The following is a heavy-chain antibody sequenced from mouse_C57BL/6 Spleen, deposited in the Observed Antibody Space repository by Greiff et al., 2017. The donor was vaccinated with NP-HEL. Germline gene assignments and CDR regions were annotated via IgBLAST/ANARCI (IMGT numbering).Heavy chain of an antibody. CDR1: GYTFTSYW. Sequence: VQLQQPGTELVKPGASVKLSCKASGYTFTSYWMHWVKQRPGQGLEWIGNINPSNGGTNYNEKFKSKATLTVDKSTSTAYMQLSSLTSEDSAVYYCAGFNGSRAAWFAYWGQGTLVTVSA. D-gene: IGHD1-1*01. CDR3: AGFNGSRAAWFAY. J-gene: IGHJ3*01. CDR2: INPSNGGT. V-gene: IGHV1-53*01.